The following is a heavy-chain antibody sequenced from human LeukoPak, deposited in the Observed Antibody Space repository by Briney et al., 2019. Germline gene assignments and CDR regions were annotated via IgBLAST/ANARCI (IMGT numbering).Heavy chain of an antibody. Sequence: GESLKISCKGSGYSFTSYWIGWVRQMPGKGLEWMGIIYPGDSDTRYSPSFQGQVTISADKSISTAYLQWSSLKASDTAMYYRARHVSSCSSTSCYRGEVDYWGQGTLVTVSS. CDR3: ARHVSSCSSTSCYRGEVDY. CDR2: IYPGDSDT. J-gene: IGHJ4*02. D-gene: IGHD2-2*02. CDR1: GYSFTSYW. V-gene: IGHV5-51*01.